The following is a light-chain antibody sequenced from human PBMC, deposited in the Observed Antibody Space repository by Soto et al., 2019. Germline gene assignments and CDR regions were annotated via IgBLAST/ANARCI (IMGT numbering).Light chain of an antibody. J-gene: IGLJ1*01. CDR3: SSYAGSNNYV. Sequence: QSALTQPPSASGSPGQSVTISCTGTSSDVGGYNYVSWYQQHPGKAPKLMIYEVSKRPSGVPDRFSGSKSGNTASLTVSGLQAEDEGDYYCSSYAGSNNYVFGIGTKLTVL. CDR2: EVS. V-gene: IGLV2-8*01. CDR1: SSDVGGYNY.